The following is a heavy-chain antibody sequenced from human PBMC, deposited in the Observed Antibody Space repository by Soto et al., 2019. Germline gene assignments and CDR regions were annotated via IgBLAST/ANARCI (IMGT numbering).Heavy chain of an antibody. CDR2: ISYDGSNK. Sequence: PGGSLRLSCAASGFTFSSYAMHWVRQAPGKGLEWVAVISYDGSNKYYADSVKGRSTISRDNSKNTLYLQMNSLRAEDTAVYYCARETMVRGVIITGYFDYWGQGTLVTVSS. CDR3: ARETMVRGVIITGYFDY. V-gene: IGHV3-30-3*01. CDR1: GFTFSSYA. J-gene: IGHJ4*02. D-gene: IGHD3-10*01.